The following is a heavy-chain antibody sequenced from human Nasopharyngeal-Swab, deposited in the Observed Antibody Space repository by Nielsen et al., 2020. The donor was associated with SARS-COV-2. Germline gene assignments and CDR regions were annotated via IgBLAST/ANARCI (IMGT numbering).Heavy chain of an antibody. CDR1: GFTFDDYV. CDR3: AKLPTILSDAFDI. CDR2: ISWNSGSI. Sequence: GGSLRLSCAASGFTFDDYVMHWVRQAPGKGLEWVSGISWNSGSIGYADSVKGRFIISRDNAKNSLYLQMNSLRAEDTALYYCAKLPTILSDAFDIWGQGTMVTVSS. J-gene: IGHJ3*02. V-gene: IGHV3-9*01. D-gene: IGHD5-24*01.